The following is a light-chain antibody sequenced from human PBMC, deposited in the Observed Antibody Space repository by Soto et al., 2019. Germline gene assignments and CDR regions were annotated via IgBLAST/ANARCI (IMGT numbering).Light chain of an antibody. CDR3: QQYYKLPWT. CDR2: GAS. J-gene: IGKJ1*01. Sequence: EIVMTQSPATLSVSPGERATLSCRASQSVSSNLAWYQQKPGQAPRLLIYGASTRATGIPARFSGSGSGTEFTLTISSLQSEDFAVYYCQQYYKLPWTFGQGTKVDI. CDR1: QSVSSN. V-gene: IGKV3D-15*01.